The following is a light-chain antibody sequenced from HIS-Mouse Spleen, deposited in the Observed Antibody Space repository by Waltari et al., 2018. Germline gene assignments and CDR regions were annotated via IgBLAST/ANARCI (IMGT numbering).Light chain of an antibody. J-gene: IGLJ3*02. CDR2: EVS. CDR1: RSDVGGYNY. Sequence: QSALTQPASVSGSPGQSITISCTGTRSDVGGYNYVSWYQQHPGKAPKPMIYEVSNRPSGVSNRFSGSKSGNTASLTISGLQAEDEADYYCSSYTSSSTEVFGGGTKLTVL. CDR3: SSYTSSSTEV. V-gene: IGLV2-14*03.